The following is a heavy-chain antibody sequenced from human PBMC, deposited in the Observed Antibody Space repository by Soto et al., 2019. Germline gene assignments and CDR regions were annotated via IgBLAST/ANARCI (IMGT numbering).Heavy chain of an antibody. D-gene: IGHD2-21*01. CDR2: ISAYNGNT. CDR1: GYTFTSYG. V-gene: IGHV1-18*03. CDR3: ARALIVVGDVSSAFDI. Sequence: QVQLVQSGAEVKKPGASVKVSCKASGYTFTSYGISWVRQAPGQGLEWMGWISAYNGNTNYAQKLQGRVTMTTDTPTRTAYMELRSLRADDMAVYYCARALIVVGDVSSAFDIWGQGTMVTVSS. J-gene: IGHJ3*02.